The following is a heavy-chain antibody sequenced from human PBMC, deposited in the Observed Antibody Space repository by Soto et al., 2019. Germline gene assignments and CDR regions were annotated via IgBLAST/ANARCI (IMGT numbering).Heavy chain of an antibody. V-gene: IGHV1-24*01. CDR1: GYTLTELS. D-gene: IGHD3-3*01. J-gene: IGHJ6*04. CDR3: ARYQYWSGYLDA. Sequence: GASVKVSCTVSGYTLTELSMHWVRQAPGKGLEWMGGFDPEDGETIYAQKFQGRVTMTEDTSTDTAYMELSRLTSDDTAVYYCARYQYWSGYLDAWGKGTTVTVSS. CDR2: FDPEDGET.